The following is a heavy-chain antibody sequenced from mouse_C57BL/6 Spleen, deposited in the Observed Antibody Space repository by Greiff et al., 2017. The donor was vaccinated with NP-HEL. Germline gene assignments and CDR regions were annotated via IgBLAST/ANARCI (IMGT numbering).Heavy chain of an antibody. Sequence: QVQLQQSGAELVRPGASVTLSCKASGYTFTDYEMHWVKQTPVHGLEWIGAIDPETGGTAYNQKFKGKAILTADKSSSTAYMELRSLTSEDSAVYYCTRSSIGVITTVVDFDYWGQGTTLTVSS. V-gene: IGHV1-15*01. CDR2: IDPETGGT. CDR1: GYTFTDYE. D-gene: IGHD1-1*01. CDR3: TRSSIGVITTVVDFDY. J-gene: IGHJ2*01.